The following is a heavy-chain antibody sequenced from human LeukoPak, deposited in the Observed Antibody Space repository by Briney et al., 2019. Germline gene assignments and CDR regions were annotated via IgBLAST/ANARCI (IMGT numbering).Heavy chain of an antibody. V-gene: IGHV3-23*01. CDR3: ARDIEAAGLFLDY. D-gene: IGHD6-13*01. CDR2: ISGSGGST. Sequence: PGGSLRLSCAPSGFTFSSYAMSWVRQAPGKGLEWVSAISGSGGSTYYADSVKGRFTISRDNAKNSLYLQMNSLRAEDTAVYYCARDIEAAGLFLDYWGQGTLVTVSS. CDR1: GFTFSSYA. J-gene: IGHJ4*02.